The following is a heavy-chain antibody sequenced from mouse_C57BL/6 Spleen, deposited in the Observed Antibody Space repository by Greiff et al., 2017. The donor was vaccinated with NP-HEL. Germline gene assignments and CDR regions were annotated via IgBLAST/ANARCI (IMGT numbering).Heavy chain of an antibody. CDR2: INPDSSTI. CDR1: GIDFSRYW. Sequence: EVKLLQSGGGLVQPGGSLKLSCAASGIDFSRYWMSWVRRAPGKGLEWIGEINPDSSTINYAPSLKDKFIISRDNAKNTLYLQMSKVRSEDTALYYCARMIGYYGSSWDYAMDYWGQGTSVTVSS. D-gene: IGHD1-1*01. V-gene: IGHV4-1*01. J-gene: IGHJ4*01. CDR3: ARMIGYYGSSWDYAMDY.